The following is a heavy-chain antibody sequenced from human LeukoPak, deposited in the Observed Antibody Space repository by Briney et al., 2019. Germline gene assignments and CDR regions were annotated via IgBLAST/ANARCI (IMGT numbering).Heavy chain of an antibody. CDR3: ARDTARYCSSTSCAEVNYYYYYMDV. CDR2: MNPNSGNT. J-gene: IGHJ6*03. D-gene: IGHD2-2*01. CDR1: GYTFTSYG. Sequence: GASVKVSCKASGYTFTSYGISWVRQAPGQGLEWMGWMNPNSGNTGYAQKFQGRVTITRNTSISTAYMELSSLRSEDTAVYYCARDTARYCSSTSCAEVNYYYYYMDVWGKGTTVTVSS. V-gene: IGHV1-8*03.